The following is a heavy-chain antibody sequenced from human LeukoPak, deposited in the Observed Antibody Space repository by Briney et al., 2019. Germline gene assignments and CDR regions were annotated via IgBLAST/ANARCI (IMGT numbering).Heavy chain of an antibody. CDR1: GGSISGYY. J-gene: IGHJ5*02. V-gene: IGHV4-4*07. D-gene: IGHD6-13*01. CDR2: MYTSGST. CDR3: ARGGDTSSWYAWFDP. Sequence: SETLSLTCTVSGGSISGYYWSWIRQPAGKGLEWIGRMYTSGSTNYNPSLKSRVTISIDTSKHQFSLKLSSVTAADTAMYYCARGGDTSSWYAWFDPWGQGTLVTVSS.